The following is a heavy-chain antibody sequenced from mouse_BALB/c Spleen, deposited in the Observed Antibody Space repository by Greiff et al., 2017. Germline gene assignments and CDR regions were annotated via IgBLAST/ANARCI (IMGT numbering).Heavy chain of an antibody. Sequence: VQLVESGAELAKPGASVKMSCKASGYTFTSYWMHWVKQRPGQGLEWIGYINPSTGYTEYNQKFKDKATLTADKSSSTAYMQLSSLTSEDSAVYYCARSRVRAWFAYWGQGTLVTVSA. V-gene: IGHV1-7*01. J-gene: IGHJ3*01. CDR2: INPSTGYT. CDR1: GYTFTSYW. D-gene: IGHD2-14*01. CDR3: ARSRVRAWFAY.